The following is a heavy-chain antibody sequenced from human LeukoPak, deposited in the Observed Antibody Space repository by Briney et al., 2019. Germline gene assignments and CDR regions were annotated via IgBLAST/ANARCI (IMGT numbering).Heavy chain of an antibody. CDR1: GGSISTYY. D-gene: IGHD3-10*01. J-gene: IGHJ5*02. CDR3: ARDPSYYGSGSPSNWFDP. Sequence: SSETLSLTCTVSGGSISTYYWNWIRQPPGKGLEWVGYIHSGSTNYNPSLKSRVTISVDTSKNQFSLKLSSVTAADTAVYYCARDPSYYGSGSPSNWFDPWGQGTLSPSPQ. CDR2: IHSGST. V-gene: IGHV4-59*01.